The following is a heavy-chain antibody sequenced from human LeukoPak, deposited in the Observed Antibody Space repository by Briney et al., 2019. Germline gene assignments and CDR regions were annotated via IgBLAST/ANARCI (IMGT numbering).Heavy chain of an antibody. Sequence: QAGGSLRLSCAASAFTFSDYSMNWVRQAPGKGLEGISYIDTSSSTMYYADSVMGRFTISRDNAKESLYLQMNSLRTEDTAFYYCAKDLAGYCSGGSCYFFPDDWGEGTLVTVSS. J-gene: IGHJ4*02. CDR1: AFTFSDYS. CDR2: IDTSSSTM. V-gene: IGHV3-48*01. CDR3: AKDLAGYCSGGSCYFFPDD. D-gene: IGHD2-15*01.